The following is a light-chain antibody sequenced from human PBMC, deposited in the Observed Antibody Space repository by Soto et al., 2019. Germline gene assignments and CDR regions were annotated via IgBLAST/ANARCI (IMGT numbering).Light chain of an antibody. CDR2: KAS. CDR3: QHYNSYSEA. CDR1: QYIGIY. Sequence: DIQMTQSPSSLSASVGYRVTITCRASQYIGIYLNWYQKKPGKAPKLLIYKASTLKSGVPSRFSGSGSGTEFTLTISSLQPDDFATYYCQHYNSYSEAFGQGTKVDIK. V-gene: IGKV1-5*03. J-gene: IGKJ1*01.